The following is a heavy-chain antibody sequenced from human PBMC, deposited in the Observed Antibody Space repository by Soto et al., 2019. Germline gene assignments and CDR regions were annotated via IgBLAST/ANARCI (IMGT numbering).Heavy chain of an antibody. V-gene: IGHV1-69*13. CDR1: GGTFSSYA. Sequence: SVKVSCKASGGTFSSYAISWVRQAPGQGLEWMGGIIPIFGTANYAQKFQGRVTITADESTSTAYMELSSLRSEDTAVYYCARFSRGYCSGGSCYSGYYFDYWGQGTLVTVSS. J-gene: IGHJ4*02. CDR3: ARFSRGYCSGGSCYSGYYFDY. D-gene: IGHD2-15*01. CDR2: IIPIFGTA.